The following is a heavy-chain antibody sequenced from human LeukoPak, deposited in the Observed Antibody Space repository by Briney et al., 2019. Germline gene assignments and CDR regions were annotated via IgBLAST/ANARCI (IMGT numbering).Heavy chain of an antibody. CDR1: GYTFTGYY. CDR3: AREFPLTYYYDSSGYGDY. J-gene: IGHJ4*02. V-gene: IGHV1-2*02. CDR2: INPNSGGT. D-gene: IGHD3-22*01. Sequence: ASVKVSCKASGYTFTGYYMHWVRQAPGQGLEWMGWINPNSGGTNYAQKFQGRVTMTRDTSISTAYMELSRLRSDDTAVYYCAREFPLTYYYDSSGYGDYWGRGTLVTVSS.